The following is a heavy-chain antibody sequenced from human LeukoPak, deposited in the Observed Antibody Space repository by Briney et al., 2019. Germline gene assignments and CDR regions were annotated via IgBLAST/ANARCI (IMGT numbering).Heavy chain of an antibody. CDR3: ARIHDTIFGVVIHYMDV. Sequence: SETLSLTCTVSGGSISNSDYYWGWIRQPPGKGLEWIGSIYYSGSTYYNPSLKSRVTISVDTSKNQFSLKLSSVTAADTAIYYCARIHDTIFGVVIHYMDVWGKGTTVTVSS. J-gene: IGHJ6*03. V-gene: IGHV4-39*01. D-gene: IGHD3-3*01. CDR2: IYYSGST. CDR1: GGSISNSDYY.